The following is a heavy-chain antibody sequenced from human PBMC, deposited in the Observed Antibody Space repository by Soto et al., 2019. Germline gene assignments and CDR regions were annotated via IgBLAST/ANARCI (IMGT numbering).Heavy chain of an antibody. Sequence: GASVKVSCKASGYTFTSYAMHWVRQAPGQRLEWMRWINAGNGNTKYSQKFQGRVTITRDTSASTAYMEMSSLRSEDTAVYYCARGYIAAAIGGMDVWGQGTTVTVSS. V-gene: IGHV1-3*01. CDR1: GYTFTSYA. D-gene: IGHD6-13*01. CDR2: INAGNGNT. J-gene: IGHJ6*02. CDR3: ARGYIAAAIGGMDV.